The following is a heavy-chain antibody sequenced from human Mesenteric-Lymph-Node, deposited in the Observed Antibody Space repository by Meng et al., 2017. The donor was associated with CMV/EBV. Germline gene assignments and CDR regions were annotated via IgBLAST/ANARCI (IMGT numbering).Heavy chain of an antibody. CDR2: IDHSGST. CDR1: GGAISSSKG. CDR3: ARVELGVVID. Sequence: RTWAVSGGAISSSKGWRWVRQPPGKGLEWIGEIDHSGSTNYNPSLKSRVTISVDKSKNQFSLKLSSVTAADTAVYYCARVELGVVIDWGQGTLVTVSS. J-gene: IGHJ4*02. D-gene: IGHD3-3*01. V-gene: IGHV4-4*02.